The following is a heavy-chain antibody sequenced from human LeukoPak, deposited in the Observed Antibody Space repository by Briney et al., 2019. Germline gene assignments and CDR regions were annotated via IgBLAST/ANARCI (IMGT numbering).Heavy chain of an antibody. CDR3: ARSSGTGTFSY. Sequence: SETLSLTCTVSGGSISSSSYYWGWIRQPPGKGLERIGSVYYSGNTYYYPSLKSRVTISIDTSKNQFSLRLTSVTAPDTAVYYCARSSGTGTFSYWGQGTLVSVSS. CDR2: VYYSGNT. J-gene: IGHJ4*02. CDR1: GGSISSSSYY. D-gene: IGHD6-25*01. V-gene: IGHV4-39*01.